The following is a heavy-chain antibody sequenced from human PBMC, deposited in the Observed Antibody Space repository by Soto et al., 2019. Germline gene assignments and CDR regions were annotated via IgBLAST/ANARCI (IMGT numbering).Heavy chain of an antibody. CDR1: GFTFTSSA. J-gene: IGHJ4*02. V-gene: IGHV1-58*01. Sequence: GASVKVSCKASGFTFTSSAVQWVRQARGQRLEWIGWIVVGSGNTNYAQKFQERVTITRDMSTSTAYMELSSLRSEDTAVYYCAAADLSYSSGWYPIYWGQGTLVTVSS. D-gene: IGHD6-19*01. CDR2: IVVGSGNT. CDR3: AAADLSYSSGWYPIY.